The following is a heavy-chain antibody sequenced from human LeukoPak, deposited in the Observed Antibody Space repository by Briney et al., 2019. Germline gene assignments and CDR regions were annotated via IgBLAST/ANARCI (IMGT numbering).Heavy chain of an antibody. Sequence: SETLSLTCTVTGGSISSYYWSWIRQPPGKGLEWIGYIYYSGSTNYHPSLKSRVTISVDTSKNQFSLKLSSVTAADTAVYYCARDLIEYYYGMDVWGQGTTVTVSS. CDR1: GGSISSYY. CDR3: ARDLIEYYYGMDV. CDR2: IYYSGST. V-gene: IGHV4-59*01. D-gene: IGHD3-22*01. J-gene: IGHJ6*02.